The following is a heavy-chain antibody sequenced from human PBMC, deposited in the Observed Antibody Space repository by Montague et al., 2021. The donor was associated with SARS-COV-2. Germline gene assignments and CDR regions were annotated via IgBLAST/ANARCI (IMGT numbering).Heavy chain of an antibody. CDR2: ISYDGSNK. CDR1: GFTFSSYA. J-gene: IGHJ6*03. CDR3: ARDRRGYEVTIFGVVNSSPIYYMDV. V-gene: IGHV3-30*04. Sequence: SLRLSCAASGFTFSSYAMHWVRQAPGKGLEWVAVISYDGSNKYYVDSVKGRFTISRDNSKNTLYLQMNSLRAEDTAVYYCARDRRGYEVTIFGVVNSSPIYYMDVWGKETTVTVSS. D-gene: IGHD3-3*01.